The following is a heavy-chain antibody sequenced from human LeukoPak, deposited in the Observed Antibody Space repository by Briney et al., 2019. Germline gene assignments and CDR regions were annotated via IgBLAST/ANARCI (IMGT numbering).Heavy chain of an antibody. CDR3: AREGHYYDSSGLPDY. CDR1: GFTFSTNG. CDR2: ISSSTSYI. D-gene: IGHD3-22*01. Sequence: GGSLRLSCAASGFTFSTNGMNWVRQAPGKGLEWVSSISSSTSYIYYADSVKGRFTISRDNAKNSLYLQMNSLRAEDTAVYYCAREGHYYDSSGLPDYWGQGTLVTVSS. J-gene: IGHJ4*02. V-gene: IGHV3-21*01.